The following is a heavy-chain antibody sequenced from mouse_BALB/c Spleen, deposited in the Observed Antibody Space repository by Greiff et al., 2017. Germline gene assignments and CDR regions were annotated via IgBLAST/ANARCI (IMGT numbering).Heavy chain of an antibody. J-gene: IGHJ2*01. Sequence: ESGPGILQPSQTLSLTCSFSGFSLSTSGMGVSWIRQPSGKGLEWLAHIYWDDDKRYNPSLKSRLTISKDTSRNQVFLKITSVDTADTATYYCARRANGNYDYWGQGTTLTVSS. CDR2: IYWDDDK. V-gene: IGHV8-12*01. CDR3: ARRANGNYDY. D-gene: IGHD2-1*01. CDR1: GFSLSTSGMG.